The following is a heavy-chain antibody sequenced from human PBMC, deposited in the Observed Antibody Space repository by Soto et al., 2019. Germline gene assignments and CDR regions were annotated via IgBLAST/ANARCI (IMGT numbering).Heavy chain of an antibody. CDR1: GFTFSSYW. CDR3: ARDGVVFMAPINLFDY. J-gene: IGHJ4*02. V-gene: IGHV3-7*01. D-gene: IGHD5-12*01. CDR2: IKQDGSEK. Sequence: PGGSLRLSCAASGFTFSSYWMTWVRQAPGKGLEWVANIKQDGSEKYYVDSVKGRFTISRDNAKNSMDLQMNSLRAEDTAVYYCARDGVVFMAPINLFDYCGQGTLVTVSS.